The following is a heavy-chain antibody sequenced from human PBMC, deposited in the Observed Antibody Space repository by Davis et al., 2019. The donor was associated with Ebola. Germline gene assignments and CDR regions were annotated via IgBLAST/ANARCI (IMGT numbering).Heavy chain of an antibody. Sequence: PSETLSLTCTVSGGSVSSGSYYWSWIRQPPGKGLEWIGYIYYSGSTNYNPSLKSRVTISVDTSKNQFSLKLSSVTAADTAVYYCARLYCSTTRCHDYWGQGTRVTVSS. CDR3: ARLYCSTTRCHDY. CDR2: IYYSGST. J-gene: IGHJ4*02. D-gene: IGHD2-2*01. V-gene: IGHV4-61*01. CDR1: GGSVSSGSYY.